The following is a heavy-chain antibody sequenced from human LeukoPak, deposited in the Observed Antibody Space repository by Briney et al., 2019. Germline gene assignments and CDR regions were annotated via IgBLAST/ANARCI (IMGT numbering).Heavy chain of an antibody. J-gene: IGHJ4*02. Sequence: GGPLRLSCAASGFPFSSYGVHWVRQAPGKGLEWVAVISYDGSNKYYADSVKGRFTISRDNSKNTLYLQMNSLRAEDTAVYYCAKTAATDYFDYWGQGTLVTVSS. CDR2: ISYDGSNK. CDR3: AKTAATDYFDY. D-gene: IGHD2-15*01. CDR1: GFPFSSYG. V-gene: IGHV3-30*18.